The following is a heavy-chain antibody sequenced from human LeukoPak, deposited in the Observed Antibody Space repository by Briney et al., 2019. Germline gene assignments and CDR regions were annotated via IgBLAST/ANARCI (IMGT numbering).Heavy chain of an antibody. D-gene: IGHD3-10*01. CDR1: GYTFTGYY. CDR3: ARAQGLLTMVRGGVRAFDI. Sequence: ASVKVSCKASGYTFTGYYMHWVRQAPGQGLEWVGWINPNSGGTNYAQKFQGRVTMTRDTSISTAYMELSRLRSDDTAVYYCARAQGLLTMVRGGVRAFDIWGQGTMVTVSS. J-gene: IGHJ3*02. CDR2: INPNSGGT. V-gene: IGHV1-2*02.